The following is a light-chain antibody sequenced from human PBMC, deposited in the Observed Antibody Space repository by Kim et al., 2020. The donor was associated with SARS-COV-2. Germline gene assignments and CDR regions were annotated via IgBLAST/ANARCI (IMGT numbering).Light chain of an antibody. CDR1: QSVSSSY. CDR3: QQPPHT. J-gene: IGKJ4*01. Sequence: EIVLTQSPGTLSLSPGERATLSCRASQSVSSSYLAWYQQKPGQAPRLLIYGASSRATGIPDRFSGSGSGTDFTLTISRLEPEDFAVYYCQQPPHTFGGGTKLEI. V-gene: IGKV3-20*01. CDR2: GAS.